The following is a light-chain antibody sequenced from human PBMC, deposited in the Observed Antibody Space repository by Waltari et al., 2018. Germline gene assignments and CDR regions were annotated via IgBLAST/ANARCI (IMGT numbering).Light chain of an antibody. CDR1: SSDVGSYYL. V-gene: IGLV2-23*02. Sequence: QSALTQPASVSGSPGQSITISCTGSSSDVGSYYLVSWYQHHPVKAPKVIIYDVNKRPSGVTYRFSGSKSGNTASLTISGLQTEDEADYYCCSFAGSSNWVFGGGTKVTVL. CDR2: DVN. CDR3: CSFAGSSNWV. J-gene: IGLJ3*02.